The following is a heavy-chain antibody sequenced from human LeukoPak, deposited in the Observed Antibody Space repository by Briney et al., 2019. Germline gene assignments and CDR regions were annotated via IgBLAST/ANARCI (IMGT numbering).Heavy chain of an antibody. D-gene: IGHD3-10*01. J-gene: IGHJ6*03. Sequence: GGSLRLSCAASGFTFSSYWMHWVRQAPGNGLVWVSRINTDGSDTTYADSVKGRFTISRDNAKNTLYLQMNSLRAEDTAVYYCAFGSGREGYMDVWGKGTTVTVSS. V-gene: IGHV3-74*03. CDR1: GFTFSSYW. CDR2: INTDGSDT. CDR3: AFGSGREGYMDV.